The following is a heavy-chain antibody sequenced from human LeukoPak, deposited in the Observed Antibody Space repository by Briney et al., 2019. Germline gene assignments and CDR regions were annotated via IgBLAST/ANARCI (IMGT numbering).Heavy chain of an antibody. D-gene: IGHD3-22*01. V-gene: IGHV5-51*01. Sequence: GESLKISCKGSGYSFTDYWIGWVRQTPGKGLEWMGIIYPSDSDTSYSPSFQGQVTISADTSINTAYLQWTSLKASDTDIYYCRRGAPVFYYFDPWGQGTLVTVSS. J-gene: IGHJ5*02. CDR1: GYSFTDYW. CDR3: RRGAPVFYYFDP. CDR2: IYPSDSDT.